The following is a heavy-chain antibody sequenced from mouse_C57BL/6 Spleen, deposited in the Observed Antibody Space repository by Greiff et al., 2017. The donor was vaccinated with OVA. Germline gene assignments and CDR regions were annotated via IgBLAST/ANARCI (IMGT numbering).Heavy chain of an antibody. CDR1: GFTFSDYG. Sequence: EVKLMESGGGLVKPGGSLKLSCAASGFTFSDYGMHWVRQAPEQGLEWVAYISSGSSTIYYADTVKGRFTISRDNAKNTLFLQMTSLRSEDTAMYYCARSIYDYYAMDYWGQGTSVTVSS. CDR2: ISSGSSTI. J-gene: IGHJ4*01. CDR3: ARSIYDYYAMDY. D-gene: IGHD1-1*01. V-gene: IGHV5-17*01.